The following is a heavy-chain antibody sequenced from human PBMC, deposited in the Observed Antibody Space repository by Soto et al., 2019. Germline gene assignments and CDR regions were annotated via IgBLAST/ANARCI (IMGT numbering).Heavy chain of an antibody. D-gene: IGHD3-3*01. CDR1: GYTFTSYG. Sequence: QVQLVQSGAEVKKHGASVKVSCKASGYTFTSYGISWVRQAPGQALEWMGWTSAYNGNTNYAQKLQGRVTMTTDRPTSAAYRELGTMTSDDAAVYYCGRDDYDGADYYGMDVWGRRTAVIVSS. CDR2: TSAYNGNT. V-gene: IGHV1-18*01. CDR3: GRDDYDGADYYGMDV. J-gene: IGHJ6*04.